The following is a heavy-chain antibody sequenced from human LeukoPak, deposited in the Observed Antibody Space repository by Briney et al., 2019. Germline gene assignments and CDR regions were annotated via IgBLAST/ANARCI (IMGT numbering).Heavy chain of an antibody. J-gene: IGHJ4*02. Sequence: ASVKVSCKASGYTFTSYGISWVRQAPGQGLEWRGWISAYNGNTNYAQKLQGRVTMTTDTSTSTAYMELRSLRSDDTAVYYCARGIGVVPAASFDYWGQGTLVTVSS. CDR1: GYTFTSYG. CDR2: ISAYNGNT. CDR3: ARGIGVVPAASFDY. V-gene: IGHV1-18*01. D-gene: IGHD2-2*01.